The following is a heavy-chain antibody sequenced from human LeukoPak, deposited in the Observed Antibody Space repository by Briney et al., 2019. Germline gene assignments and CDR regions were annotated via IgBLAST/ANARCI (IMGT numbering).Heavy chain of an antibody. CDR3: ARGLVDGSGSFLYD. J-gene: IGHJ4*02. V-gene: IGHV4-39*01. D-gene: IGHD3-10*01. Sequence: SETLSLTCTVSGGSISSSSYYWGWIRQPPGKGLEWIGSIYYSGSTYYNPSLKSRVTISVDTSKNQFSLKLSSVTAADTAVYYCARGLVDGSGSFLYDWGQGTLVTVSS. CDR1: GGSISSSSYY. CDR2: IYYSGST.